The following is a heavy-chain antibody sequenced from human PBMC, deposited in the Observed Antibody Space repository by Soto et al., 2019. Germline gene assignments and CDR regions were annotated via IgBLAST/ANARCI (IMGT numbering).Heavy chain of an antibody. D-gene: IGHD6-19*01. CDR2: IYYSGSA. CDR3: ARHGEQWLVKQGFYY. J-gene: IGHJ4*02. Sequence: QLQLQEAGPGLVKHSETLSLTCTVSGGSIKSSSYYWGWIRQPPGKGLEWIGSIYYSGSAYYNPSLKSRTTMSVDTSKNQFSLKLSSVTAADTAVYYCARHGEQWLVKQGFYYWGQGTLVTVSS. CDR1: GGSIKSSSYY. V-gene: IGHV4-39*01.